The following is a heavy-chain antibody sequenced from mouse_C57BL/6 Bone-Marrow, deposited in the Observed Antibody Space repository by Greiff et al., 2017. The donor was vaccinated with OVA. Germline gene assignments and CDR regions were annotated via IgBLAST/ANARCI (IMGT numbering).Heavy chain of an antibody. Sequence: EVMLVESGGGLVQPGGSMKLSCVASGFTFSNYWMNWVRQSPEKGLEWVAQIRLKSDNYATHYAESVKGRFTISRDDSKSSVYLQMNNLRAEDTGIYYCTEIVSGWYFDVWGTGTTVTVSS. CDR2: IRLKSDNYAT. D-gene: IGHD1-3*01. CDR3: TEIVSGWYFDV. V-gene: IGHV6-3*01. J-gene: IGHJ1*03. CDR1: GFTFSNYW.